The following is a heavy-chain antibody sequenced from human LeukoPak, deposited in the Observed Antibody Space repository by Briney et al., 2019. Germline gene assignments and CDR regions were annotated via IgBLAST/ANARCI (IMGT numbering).Heavy chain of an antibody. D-gene: IGHD3-9*01. CDR3: ARGQGIFTGYPFDY. CDR2: IYYSGSA. V-gene: IGHV4-30-4*01. CDR1: GGSISSGDYY. Sequence: SETLSLTCTVSGGSISSGDYYWSWIRQPPGKGLEWIGYIYYSGSAYYNPSLKSRVTISVDTSKNQFSLKLSSVTAADTAVYYCARGQGIFTGYPFDYWGQGILVTVSS. J-gene: IGHJ4*02.